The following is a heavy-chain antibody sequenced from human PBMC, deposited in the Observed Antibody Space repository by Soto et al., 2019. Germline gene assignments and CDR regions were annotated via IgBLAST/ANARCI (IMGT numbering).Heavy chain of an antibody. CDR1: GGSISSGDYY. CDR3: AMGYCISTSCYEPLGYYFDY. D-gene: IGHD2-2*01. Sequence: SETLSLPCTVSGGSISSGDYYWSWIRQPPGKGLEWIGYIYYSGRTYYNPSLQSRVTISVDASKNQFSLKLSSVTAADAAVYYCAMGYCISTSCYEPLGYYFDYWGQGTLVTVSS. CDR2: IYYSGRT. J-gene: IGHJ4*02. V-gene: IGHV4-30-4*01.